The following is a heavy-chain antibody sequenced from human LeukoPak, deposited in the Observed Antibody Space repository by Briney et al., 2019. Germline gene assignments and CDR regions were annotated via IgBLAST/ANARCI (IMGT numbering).Heavy chain of an antibody. D-gene: IGHD3-22*01. Sequence: PGGSLRLPCAASGFTFDDYGMSWVRQAPGKGLEWVTGINWNGGSTGYADSVKGRFTISRDNAKNSLYLQMNSLRAEDTALYYCARDLPRYYDSSGYTPYYFGYWGQGTLVTVSS. V-gene: IGHV3-20*04. CDR1: GFTFDDYG. CDR3: ARDLPRYYDSSGYTPYYFGY. J-gene: IGHJ4*02. CDR2: INWNGGST.